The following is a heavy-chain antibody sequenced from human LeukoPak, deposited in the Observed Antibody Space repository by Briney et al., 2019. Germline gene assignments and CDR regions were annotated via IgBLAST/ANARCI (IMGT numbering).Heavy chain of an antibody. D-gene: IGHD3-3*01. CDR2: IHHSGNT. CDR1: GGSISSSSYY. Sequence: SETLSLTCTVSGGSISSSSYYWGWIRQPPGKGLEWIGSIHHSGNTYYNPSLKSRVTISVDTSKNQFSLKLSSVTAADTAVYYCARSWKEVTTFGVVIRRSNYYYMDVWGKGTTVTISS. J-gene: IGHJ6*03. V-gene: IGHV4-39*07. CDR3: ARSWKEVTTFGVVIRRSNYYYMDV.